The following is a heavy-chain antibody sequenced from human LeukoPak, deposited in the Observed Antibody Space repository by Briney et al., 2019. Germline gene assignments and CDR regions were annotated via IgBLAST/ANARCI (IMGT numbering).Heavy chain of an antibody. D-gene: IGHD3-9*01. CDR3: ARDYDILTGYLDY. CDR1: GFTFSSYA. CDR2: ISYDGSNK. J-gene: IGHJ4*02. V-gene: IGHV3-30-3*01. Sequence: GSLRLSCAASGFTFSSYAMHWVRQAPGKGLEWVAVISYDGSNKYYADSVKGRFTISRDNSKNTLYLQMNSLRAEDTAVYYCARDYDILTGYLDYWGQGTLVTVSS.